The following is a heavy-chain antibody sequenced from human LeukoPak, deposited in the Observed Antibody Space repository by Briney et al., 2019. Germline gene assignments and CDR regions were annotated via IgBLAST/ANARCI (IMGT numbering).Heavy chain of an antibody. J-gene: IGHJ4*02. CDR1: GGSISSYY. V-gene: IGHV4-59*01. CDR3: TRVHYSGSGLSSYFDY. D-gene: IGHD3-10*01. Sequence: NPSETLSLTCTVSGGSISSYYWSWIRQSPGKGLEWIGYIYYTGSTNYNPSLKSRVTISVDTSKNQFSLNLRTVTSADPAVYYCTRVHYSGSGLSSYFDYWGQGTLVTVSS. CDR2: IYYTGST.